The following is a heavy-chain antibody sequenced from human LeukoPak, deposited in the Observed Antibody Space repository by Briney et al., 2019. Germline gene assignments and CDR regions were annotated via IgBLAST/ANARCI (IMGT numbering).Heavy chain of an antibody. CDR2: ISISGSTI. D-gene: IGHD3-3*01. J-gene: IGHJ6*03. CDR1: GFTFSDYY. V-gene: IGHV3-11*01. CDR3: ARDLQGGNYDFWSGYRYYYYYYMDV. Sequence: GGSLRLSCAASGFTFSDYYMSWIRQAPGKGLEWVSYISISGSTIYYADSVKGRFTISRDNAKNSLYLQMNSLRAEDTAVYYCARDLQGGNYDFWSGYRYYYYYYMDVWGKGTTVTVSS.